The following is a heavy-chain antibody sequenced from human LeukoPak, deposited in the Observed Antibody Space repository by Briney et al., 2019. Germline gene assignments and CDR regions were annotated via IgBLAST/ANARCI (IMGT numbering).Heavy chain of an antibody. V-gene: IGHV4-59*11. D-gene: IGHD3-9*01. J-gene: IGHJ5*02. CDR2: IYYSGST. Sequence: SETLSLTCTVSGGSISSHYWSWIRQPPGKGLEWIGYIYYSGSTNYNPSLKSRVTISIDTSKKHFSLHLSSVTAADTAVYYCARSYDILTVLRVAWFDPWGPGTLVTVSS. CDR1: GGSISSHY. CDR3: ARSYDILTVLRVAWFDP.